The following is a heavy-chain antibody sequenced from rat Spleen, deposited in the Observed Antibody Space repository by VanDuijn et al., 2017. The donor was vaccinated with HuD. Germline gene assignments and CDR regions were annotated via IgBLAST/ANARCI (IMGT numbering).Heavy chain of an antibody. D-gene: IGHD3-4*01. J-gene: IGHJ4*01. CDR2: INSAGSA. CDR3: ARTNNPYFYVMDA. CDR1: GYSITSGYG. V-gene: IGHV3-3*01. Sequence: EVQLQESGPGLVKPSQSLSLTCSVTGYSITSGYGWSWIRKFPGNKLEWMGYINSAGSANYNPPLKSQISITRDTSKNQFFLQVNSVTTEDTATYYCARTNNPYFYVMDAWGQGVMVTVSS.